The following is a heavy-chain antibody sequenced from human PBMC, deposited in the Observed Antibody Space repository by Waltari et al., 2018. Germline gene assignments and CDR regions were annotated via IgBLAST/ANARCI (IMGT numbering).Heavy chain of an antibody. CDR1: GYSISSGYY. CDR3: ARVHYYYGSGSWGFDP. CDR2: IYHSGST. Sequence: QVQLQESGPGLVKPSETLSLTCAVSGYSISSGYYWGWIRQPPGKGLEWIGSIYHSGSTYYNPSLKSRVTISVDTSKNQFYLKLSSVTAADTAVYYCARVHYYYGSGSWGFDPWGQGTLVTVSS. J-gene: IGHJ5*02. D-gene: IGHD3-10*01. V-gene: IGHV4-38-2*01.